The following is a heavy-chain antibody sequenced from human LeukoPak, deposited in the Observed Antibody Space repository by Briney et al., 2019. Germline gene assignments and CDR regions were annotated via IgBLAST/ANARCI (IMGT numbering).Heavy chain of an antibody. CDR3: ARRIRYFDWLSFFDY. V-gene: IGHV4-59*12. D-gene: IGHD3-9*01. Sequence: SETLSLTCTVSGGSISSYYWSWIRQPPGKGLEWIGYIYYSGSTYYNPSLKSRVTISVDTSKNQFSLKLSSVTAADTAVYYCARRIRYFDWLSFFDYWGQGTLVTVSS. J-gene: IGHJ4*02. CDR2: IYYSGST. CDR1: GGSISSYY.